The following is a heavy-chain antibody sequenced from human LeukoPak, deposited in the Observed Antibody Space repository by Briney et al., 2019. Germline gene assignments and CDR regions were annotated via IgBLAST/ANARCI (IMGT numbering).Heavy chain of an antibody. V-gene: IGHV3-48*01. Sequence: GGSLRLSCEASGFTFSTYWMSWVRQAPGKGLEWVSYISSSSSTIYYADSVKGRFTISRDNAKNSLYLQMNSLRAEDTAVYYCARDRLMWAARYMDVWGKGTTVTVSS. D-gene: IGHD6-6*01. CDR2: ISSSSSTI. CDR3: ARDRLMWAARYMDV. CDR1: GFTFSTYW. J-gene: IGHJ6*04.